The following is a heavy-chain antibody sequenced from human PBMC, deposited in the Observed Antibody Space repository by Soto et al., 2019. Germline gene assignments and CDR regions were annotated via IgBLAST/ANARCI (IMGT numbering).Heavy chain of an antibody. CDR3: ARGLDTPARDYDFWSGYYPQYYFDY. Sequence: GSLRLSCAASGFTFSSYSMNWVRQAPGKGLEWVSYISCSSSTIYYADSVKGRFTISRDNAKNSLYLQMNSLRDEDTAVYYCARGLDTPARDYDFWSGYYPQYYFDYWGQGTLVTVSS. J-gene: IGHJ4*02. D-gene: IGHD3-3*01. CDR1: GFTFSSYS. CDR2: ISCSSSTI. V-gene: IGHV3-48*02.